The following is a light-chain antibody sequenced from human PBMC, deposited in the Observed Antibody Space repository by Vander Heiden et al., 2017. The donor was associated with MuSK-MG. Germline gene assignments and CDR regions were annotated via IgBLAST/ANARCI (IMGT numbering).Light chain of an antibody. V-gene: IGKV1-39*01. J-gene: IGKJ2*01. CDR1: QSIRTK. CDR3: QQSDSTPWT. Sequence: DIQMTQSPSSLSASVGDRVTITCRASQSIRTKLNWYQEKRGKAPKVLIYAASTLRSGVPSRFSGSGSGTDFTLSISRLQPEDFATYYCQQSDSTPWTFGQGTKIEIK. CDR2: AAS.